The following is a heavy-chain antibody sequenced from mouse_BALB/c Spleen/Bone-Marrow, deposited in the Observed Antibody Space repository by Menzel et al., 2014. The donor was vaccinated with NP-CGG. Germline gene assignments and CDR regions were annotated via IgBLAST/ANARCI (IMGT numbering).Heavy chain of an antibody. CDR3: ESRGEYFDV. V-gene: IGHV1-31*01. J-gene: IGHJ1*01. CDR2: IYPYNGVS. Sequence: EVQLQQSGPELVKPGASVKISCKASGYSFTGYYMHWVRQSHGNSLDWIGYIYPYNGVSSYNQKFKGKATLTVDKSSSTAYMELRSLTSGDSAVYYCESRGEYFDVWGAGTPVTVSS. CDR1: GYSFTGYY.